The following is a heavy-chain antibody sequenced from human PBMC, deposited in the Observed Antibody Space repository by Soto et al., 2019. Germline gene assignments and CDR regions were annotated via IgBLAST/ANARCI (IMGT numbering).Heavy chain of an antibody. Sequence: QVQLVESGGGVVQPGRSLRLSCAASGFTFSYYAMHWVRQAPGKGLEWVAVMSYDGSSKYYPEDVKGRLTISRDNSKDPLLLQMNSLRDEDTGVYYCASDSSKWLRWYLDLWGRGTLVIVPS. V-gene: IGHV3-30-3*01. CDR2: MSYDGSSK. D-gene: IGHD3-22*01. CDR3: ASDSSKWLRWYLDL. CDR1: GFTFSYYA. J-gene: IGHJ2*01.